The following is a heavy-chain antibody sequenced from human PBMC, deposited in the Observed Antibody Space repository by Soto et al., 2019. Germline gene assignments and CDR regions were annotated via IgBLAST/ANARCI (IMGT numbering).Heavy chain of an antibody. D-gene: IGHD3-10*01. CDR1: GVTVSTSA. CDR2: IILILATT. CDR3: AITPEVIIDSDYYYYGMDV. V-gene: IGHV1-69*01. J-gene: IGHJ6*02. Sequence: QVQLVQSGAEVKMPGSSVKVSCKASGVTVSTSAISWVRQAPGQGLEWMGVIILILATTNYAQKFQGRVTITADEPTSTDYMELSSLRSEDTAVYYCAITPEVIIDSDYYYYGMDVWGQGTTVTVSS.